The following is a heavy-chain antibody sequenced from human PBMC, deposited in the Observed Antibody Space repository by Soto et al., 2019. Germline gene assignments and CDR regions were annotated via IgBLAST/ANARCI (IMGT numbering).Heavy chain of an antibody. J-gene: IGHJ4*02. D-gene: IGHD3-10*01. CDR1: GFTFSSYA. V-gene: IGHV3-30-3*01. CDR2: ISYDGSNK. CDR3: ASGRTGLLWFGV. Sequence: GGSLRLSCAASGFTFSSYATHWVRQAPGKGLEWVAVISYDGSNKYYADSVKGRFTISRDNSKNTLYLQMNSLRAEDTAVYYCASGRTGLLWFGVWGQGTLVTVSS.